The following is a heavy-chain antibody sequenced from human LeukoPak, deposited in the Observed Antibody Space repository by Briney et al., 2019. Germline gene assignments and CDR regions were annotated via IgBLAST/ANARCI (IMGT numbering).Heavy chain of an antibody. D-gene: IGHD2-2*01. Sequence: SETLSLTCAVSGYSISSGYQRAWIRQSPGKGLEWIGSIYHSGSAHYNPSLKSRVTILVETSKNQFSLKLYSVTAADTAVYYCARDPRWLTPDCTSTSCYENYFDPWGQGTLVTVSS. CDR1: GYSISSGYQ. CDR3: ARDPRWLTPDCTSTSCYENYFDP. CDR2: IYHSGSA. J-gene: IGHJ5*02. V-gene: IGHV4-38-2*02.